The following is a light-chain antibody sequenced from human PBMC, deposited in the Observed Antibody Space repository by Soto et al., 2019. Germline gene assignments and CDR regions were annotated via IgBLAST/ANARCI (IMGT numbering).Light chain of an antibody. CDR3: QQRSNWHRET. Sequence: EIVLTQSPATLSLSPGERATLSCRASQSVSSYLAWYQQKPGQAPRLLIYDASNRATGIPARFSGSGSGTDFTLPISSLEPEDFAVYYCQQRSNWHRETFGGGTKV. V-gene: IGKV3-11*01. CDR2: DAS. J-gene: IGKJ4*01. CDR1: QSVSSY.